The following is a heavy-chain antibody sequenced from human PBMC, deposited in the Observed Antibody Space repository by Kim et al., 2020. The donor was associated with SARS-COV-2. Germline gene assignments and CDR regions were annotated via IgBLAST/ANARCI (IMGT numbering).Heavy chain of an antibody. Sequence: YYADSLKGRFTSSRDNTKKSLYLQMNSLRAEDTAVYYCAKFCTSASCFIDSWGQATLVTVSS. CDR3: AKFCTSASCFIDS. J-gene: IGHJ4*02. V-gene: IGHV3-11*01. D-gene: IGHD2-2*01.